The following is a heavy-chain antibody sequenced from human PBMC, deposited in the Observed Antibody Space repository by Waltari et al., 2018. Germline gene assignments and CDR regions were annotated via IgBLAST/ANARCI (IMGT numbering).Heavy chain of an antibody. CDR1: GGSFSGYY. CDR3: ARGLVVSTRAMSY. V-gene: IGHV4-34*01. J-gene: IGHJ4*02. Sequence: QVQLQQWGAGLLKPSEPLSLTCAVYGGSFSGYYWSWIRQPPGKGLEWIGEINHSGSTNYNPSLKSRVTISVDTSKNQFSLKLSSVTAADTAVYYCARGLVVSTRAMSYWGQGTLVTVSS. CDR2: INHSGST. D-gene: IGHD3-22*01.